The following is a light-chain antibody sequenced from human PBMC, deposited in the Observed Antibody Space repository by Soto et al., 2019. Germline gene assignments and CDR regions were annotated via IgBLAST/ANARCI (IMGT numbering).Light chain of an antibody. J-gene: IGKJ1*01. CDR1: QSVSNNY. Sequence: EIVLTHSPGTLSLSPGERATLYCRASQSVSNNYLAWYQQKPGQAPKLVIYGASIRATGIPDRFSASGSGTDFTLTISRLEPEDFAVYYCQQYSRAPLTFGQGTKV. CDR3: QQYSRAPLT. V-gene: IGKV3-20*01. CDR2: GAS.